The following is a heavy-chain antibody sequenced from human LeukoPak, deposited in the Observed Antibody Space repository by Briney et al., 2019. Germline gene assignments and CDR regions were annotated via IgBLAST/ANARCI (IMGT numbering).Heavy chain of an antibody. Sequence: GGSLRLSCAASGFTFSSYAMSWVRQAPGKGLEWVAAISTSGGDTYYAGSVKGRFTISRDNAKNSLYLQMNSLRAEDTAVYYCAKLQFLEWLLSPSFDYWGQGTLVTVSS. CDR2: ISTSGGDT. V-gene: IGHV3-23*01. J-gene: IGHJ4*02. CDR1: GFTFSSYA. D-gene: IGHD3-3*01. CDR3: AKLQFLEWLLSPSFDY.